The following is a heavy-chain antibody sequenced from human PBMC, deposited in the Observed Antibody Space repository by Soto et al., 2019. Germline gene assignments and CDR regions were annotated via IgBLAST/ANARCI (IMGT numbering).Heavy chain of an antibody. Sequence: QLVQSGAEVKKPGSSVKVSCKASGGPFNIFAVTWVRQAPGQGLQWIGGINPLFNVPRYAQKFRGRITITADEASSTTHMELSGLISDDTATYYCALSHGSYHYCAYCGQGTPVAVSS. V-gene: IGHV1-69*01. D-gene: IGHD6-25*01. CDR2: INPLFNVP. CDR1: GGPFNIFA. J-gene: IGHJ4*02. CDR3: ALSHGSYHYCAY.